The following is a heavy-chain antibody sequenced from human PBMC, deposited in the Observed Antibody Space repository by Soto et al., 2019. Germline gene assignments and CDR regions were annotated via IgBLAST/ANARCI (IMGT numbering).Heavy chain of an antibody. J-gene: IGHJ4*02. Sequence: SVKVSCKASCYTFTSYGISWVRQAPGQGLEWMGWISAYNGNTNYAQKLQGRVTMTTDTSTSTAYMELRSLRSDDTAVYYCAAAYYYDSSGYYPFDYWGQGTLVTVSS. CDR1: CYTFTSYG. CDR3: AAAYYYDSSGYYPFDY. V-gene: IGHV1-18*04. CDR2: ISAYNGNT. D-gene: IGHD3-22*01.